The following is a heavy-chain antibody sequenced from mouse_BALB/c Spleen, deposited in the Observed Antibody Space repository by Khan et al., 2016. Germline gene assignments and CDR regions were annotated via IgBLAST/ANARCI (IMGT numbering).Heavy chain of an antibody. CDR3: AREGGYYHGSSWCFDV. D-gene: IGHD1-1*01. Sequence: QVRLQQSGAELAKPGASVKMSCKASDYTFTTYWMHWVKQRPGQGLEWIGYINPSTGSTEYNQRFKDKATLTADKSSSTAYMQLSSLTSEDSAVYYCAREGGYYHGSSWCFDVWGAGTTVTVSS. J-gene: IGHJ1*01. CDR2: INPSTGST. CDR1: DYTFTTYW. V-gene: IGHV1-7*01.